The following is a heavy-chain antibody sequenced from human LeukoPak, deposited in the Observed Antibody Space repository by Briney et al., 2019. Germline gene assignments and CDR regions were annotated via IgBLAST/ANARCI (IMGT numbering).Heavy chain of an antibody. CDR2: ISGSGGST. J-gene: IGHJ4*02. V-gene: IGHV3-23*01. D-gene: IGHD2-2*01. CDR1: GFTFSSYA. Sequence: GGSLRLSCAASGFTFSSYAMSWVRQAPGKGLEWVSAISGSGGSTYYADSVKGRFTISRDNSKNTLYLQMNSLRAEDTAVYYCAKECSSTTAEGSGCFDYWGQGTLVTVSS. CDR3: AKECSSTTAEGSGCFDY.